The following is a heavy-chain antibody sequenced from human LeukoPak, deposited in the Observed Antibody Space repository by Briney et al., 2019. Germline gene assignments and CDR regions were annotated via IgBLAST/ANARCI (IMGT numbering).Heavy chain of an antibody. CDR2: IYYTGST. CDR3: ATTWYYDSRGYLFED. Sequence: SETLSLTCTVSGGSISRDYWSWIRQPPGKGLEWIGYIYYTGSTNYNPSLNSRVTISLDTSKNQVSLSVTSVTAADTAVYFCATTWYYDSRGYLFEDWGHGTLVTVSS. V-gene: IGHV4-59*01. J-gene: IGHJ4*01. CDR1: GGSISRDY. D-gene: IGHD3-22*01.